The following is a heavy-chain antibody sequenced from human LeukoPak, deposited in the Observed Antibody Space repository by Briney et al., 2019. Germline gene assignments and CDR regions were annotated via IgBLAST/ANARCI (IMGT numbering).Heavy chain of an antibody. V-gene: IGHV1-2*06. CDR3: ARATIPDYIGQNWFDP. CDR2: INPNSGGT. Sequence: ASVKVSCTASGYTFTDYYMHWVRQAPGQGLEWMGRINPNSGGTNYAQKFQGRVTMTRDTSISTAYMELSRLRSDDTALYYCARATIPDYIGQNWFDPWGQGTLVTVSS. J-gene: IGHJ5*02. CDR1: GYTFTDYY. D-gene: IGHD4-11*01.